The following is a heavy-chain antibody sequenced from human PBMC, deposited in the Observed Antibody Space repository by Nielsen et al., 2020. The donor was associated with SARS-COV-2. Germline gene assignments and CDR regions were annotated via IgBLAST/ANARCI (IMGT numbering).Heavy chain of an antibody. CDR1: GFTFGSFV. CDR3: AKGDGYCTNGVCYTSSYYFDY. CDR2: VSYDGRNK. J-gene: IGHJ4*02. V-gene: IGHV3-30*18. D-gene: IGHD2-8*01. Sequence: GGSLRLSCAASGFTFGSFVMHWVRQAPGKGLEWVAVVSYDGRNKYHADSVKGRFTISRDNSKNTLYLQMNSLRAEDTAVYYCAKGDGYCTNGVCYTSSYYFDYWGQGTLVTVSS.